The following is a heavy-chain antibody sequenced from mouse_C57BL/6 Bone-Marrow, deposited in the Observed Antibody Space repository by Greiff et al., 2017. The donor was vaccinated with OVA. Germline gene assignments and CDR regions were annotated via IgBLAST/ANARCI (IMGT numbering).Heavy chain of an antibody. Sequence: EVKLMESGGGLVKPGGSLKLSCAASGFTFSSYAMSWVRQTPEKRLEWVATISDGGSYTYYPDNVKGRFTISRDNAKNNLYLQMSHLKSEDTAMYYCARDGSRNYYAMDYWGQGTSVTVSS. J-gene: IGHJ4*01. CDR1: GFTFSSYA. CDR2: ISDGGSYT. V-gene: IGHV5-4*01. CDR3: ARDGSRNYYAMDY.